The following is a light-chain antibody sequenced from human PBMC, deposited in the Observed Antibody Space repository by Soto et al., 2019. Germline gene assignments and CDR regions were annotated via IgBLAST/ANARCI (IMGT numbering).Light chain of an antibody. CDR2: GAS. V-gene: IGKV3-15*01. J-gene: IGKJ2*01. CDR3: QQYNTSPYT. CDR1: QSVSNN. Sequence: EIVMTHSPATLSVSPGERATLSCRASQSVSNNLAWYQQKPGQAPRLLIYGASTRATAIPARFSGSGSGTEFTLTLSSLESEDFAVDFCQQYNTSPYTFGRGTKLEIK.